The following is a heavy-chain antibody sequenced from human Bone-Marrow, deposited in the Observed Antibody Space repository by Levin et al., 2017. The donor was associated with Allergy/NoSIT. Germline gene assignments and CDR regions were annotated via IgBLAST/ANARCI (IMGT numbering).Heavy chain of an antibody. CDR1: GYTFTSYY. J-gene: IGHJ3*02. D-gene: IGHD4-17*01. CDR2: INPSGGST. Sequence: ASVKVSCKASGYTFTSYYMHWVRQAPGQGLEWMGIINPSGGSTSYAQKFQGRVTMTRDTSTSTVYMELSSLRSEDTAVYYCARAQSDDYGDYVAFDIWGQGTMVTVSS. V-gene: IGHV1-46*01. CDR3: ARAQSDDYGDYVAFDI.